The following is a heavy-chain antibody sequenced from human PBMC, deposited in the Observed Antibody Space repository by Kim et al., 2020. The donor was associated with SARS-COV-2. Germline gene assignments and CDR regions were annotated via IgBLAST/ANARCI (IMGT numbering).Heavy chain of an antibody. CDR1: GYTFTSYG. CDR3: ARGHPRYCTNGVCLAAAGPLDY. J-gene: IGHJ4*02. Sequence: ASVKVSCKASGYTFTSYGISWVRQAPGQGLEWMGWISAYNGNTNYAQKLQGRVTMTTDTSTSTAYMELRSLRSDDTAVYYCARGHPRYCTNGVCLAAAGPLDYWGQGTLVTVSS. D-gene: IGHD2-8*01. CDR2: ISAYNGNT. V-gene: IGHV1-18*01.